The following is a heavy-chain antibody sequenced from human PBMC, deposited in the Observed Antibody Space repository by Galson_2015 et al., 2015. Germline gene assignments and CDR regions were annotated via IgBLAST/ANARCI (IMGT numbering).Heavy chain of an antibody. Sequence: SLRLSCAASGFTFSTFTMNWVRQAPGKGLEWVSYISSSSTIYYADSVKGRFTISRDNAKNSLYLQMNSLRDEDTAVYYCARDSGYYGSGSYYEYWGQGTLVTVSS. CDR2: ISSSSTI. J-gene: IGHJ4*02. V-gene: IGHV3-48*02. D-gene: IGHD3-10*01. CDR3: ARDSGYYGSGSYYEY. CDR1: GFTFSTFT.